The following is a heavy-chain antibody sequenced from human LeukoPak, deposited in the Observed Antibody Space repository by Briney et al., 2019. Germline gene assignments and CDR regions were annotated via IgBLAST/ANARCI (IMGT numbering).Heavy chain of an antibody. CDR2: ISYDGSNK. D-gene: IGHD3-3*01. CDR3: AIHYDFWSGYDY. Sequence: GGSLRLSCAASGFTFSSYGMHWVRQAPGKGLEWVAVISYDGSNKYYADSVKGRFTISRDNSKNTLYLQMNSLRAEDTAVYYCAIHYDFWSGYDYWGQGTLVTVSS. V-gene: IGHV3-30*03. CDR1: GFTFSSYG. J-gene: IGHJ4*02.